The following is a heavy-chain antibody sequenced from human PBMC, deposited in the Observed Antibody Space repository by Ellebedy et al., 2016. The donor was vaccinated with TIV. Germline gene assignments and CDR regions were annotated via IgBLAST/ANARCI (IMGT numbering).Heavy chain of an antibody. CDR1: GFTFSSYA. J-gene: IGHJ4*02. CDR2: ISGSGGST. Sequence: GESLKISCAASGFTFSSYAMSWVRQAPGKGLEWVSAISGSGGSTYYADSVKGRFTISRDNSKNTLYLQMNSLRAEDTAVYYCAKLVWSSWEDFDYWGQGTLVTVSS. V-gene: IGHV3-23*01. CDR3: AKLVWSSWEDFDY. D-gene: IGHD1-26*01.